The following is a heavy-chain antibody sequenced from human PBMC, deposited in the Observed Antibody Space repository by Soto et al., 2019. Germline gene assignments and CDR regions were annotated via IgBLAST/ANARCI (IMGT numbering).Heavy chain of an antibody. CDR3: AKGRRDDVLTGFYLTDFDY. Sequence: EVQLLESGGGLVQPGGSLRLSCAASGFTFSNYAMSWVRQAPGKGLKWVSSISGSGDRTFSADSLKGRFAISRDNSRNMLFLQISSLRADDTAVYYCAKGRRDDVLTGFYLTDFDYWGQGTQVTVPS. V-gene: IGHV3-23*01. CDR1: GFTFSNYA. J-gene: IGHJ4*02. D-gene: IGHD3-9*01. CDR2: ISGSGDRT.